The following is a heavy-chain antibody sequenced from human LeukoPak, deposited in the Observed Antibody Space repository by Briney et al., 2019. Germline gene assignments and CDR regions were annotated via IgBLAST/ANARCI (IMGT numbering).Heavy chain of an antibody. CDR3: ARDNPTTSLDY. CDR1: GGSFSGYY. Sequence: SETLSLTCAVYGGSFSGYYWSWIRQPPGKGLEWIGEINHSGSTNYNPSLKSRVTISVDTSKNQFSLQLSSVTAADTAVYYCARDNPTTSLDYWGQGTLVTVSS. CDR2: INHSGST. V-gene: IGHV4-34*01. D-gene: IGHD4-17*01. J-gene: IGHJ4*02.